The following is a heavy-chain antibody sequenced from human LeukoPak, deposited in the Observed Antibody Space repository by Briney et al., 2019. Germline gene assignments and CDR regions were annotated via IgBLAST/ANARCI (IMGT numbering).Heavy chain of an antibody. CDR1: GGSISGSSSY. V-gene: IGHV4-39*07. J-gene: IGHJ3*02. CDR3: ARAVAGDDAFDI. D-gene: IGHD6-19*01. CDR2: IYYSGST. Sequence: SETLSLTCTVSGGSISGSSSYWGWIRQPPGKGLEWIGSIYYSGSTYDNPALKSRVTISVDTSKNQFSLKLSSVTAADTAVYYCARAVAGDDAFDIWGQGTMVTVSS.